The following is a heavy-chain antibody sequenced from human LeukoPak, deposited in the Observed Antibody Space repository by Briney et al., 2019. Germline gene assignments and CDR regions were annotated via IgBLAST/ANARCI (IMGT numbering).Heavy chain of an antibody. V-gene: IGHV1-2*02. J-gene: IGHJ4*02. D-gene: IGHD6-19*01. CDR3: ARESAVAGSLGFDY. CDR2: INSNSGGT. CDR1: GYTLTGYH. Sequence: GASVKVSCKASGYTLTGYHMHWVRQAPGQGLEWMGWINSNSGGTNYAQKFQGRVTMTRDTSISTAYMEPSRLRSDDTAVYYCARESAVAGSLGFDYWGQGTLVTVSS.